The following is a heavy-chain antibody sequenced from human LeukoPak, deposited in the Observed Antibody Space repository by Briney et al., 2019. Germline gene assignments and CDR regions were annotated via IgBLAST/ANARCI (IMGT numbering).Heavy chain of an antibody. Sequence: PSETLSLTCTVSGGSISSYYWSWIRQPPGKGLEWIGYIYYSGSTNYNPSLKSRVTISVDTSKNQFSLKLSSVTAADTAVYYCARGVVPAARRQYYYYGMDVWGQGTTVTVSS. CDR3: ARGVVPAARRQYYYYGMDV. J-gene: IGHJ6*02. D-gene: IGHD2-2*01. CDR1: GGSISSYY. CDR2: IYYSGST. V-gene: IGHV4-59*01.